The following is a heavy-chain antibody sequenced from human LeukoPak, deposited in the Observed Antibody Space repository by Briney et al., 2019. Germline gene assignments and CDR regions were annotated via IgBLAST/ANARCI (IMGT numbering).Heavy chain of an antibody. CDR2: IYHSGST. V-gene: IGHV4-30-2*01. CDR1: GGSISSGGYY. J-gene: IGHJ4*02. CDR3: ARGIYYDSSGYYSKVFDY. Sequence: SETLSLTCTVSGGSISSGGYYWSWIRQPPGKGLEWIGYIYHSGSTYYNPSLKSRVTISVDRSKNQFSLKLSSVTAADTAVYYCARGIYYDSSGYYSKVFDYWGQGTLVTVSS. D-gene: IGHD3-22*01.